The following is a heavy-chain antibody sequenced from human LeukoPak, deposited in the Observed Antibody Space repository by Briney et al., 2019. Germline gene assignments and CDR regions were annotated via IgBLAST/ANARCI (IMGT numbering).Heavy chain of an antibody. Sequence: SQTLSLTCTVSGGSINNGGYYWSWIRQPPGKGLEWIGYIYHSGSTYYNPSLTSRVTISIDRSKNQFSLKLSSVTAADTAVYYCARDSEAVAGIDYWGQGTLVTVSS. CDR1: GGSINNGGYY. D-gene: IGHD6-19*01. J-gene: IGHJ4*02. CDR2: IYHSGST. CDR3: ARDSEAVAGIDY. V-gene: IGHV4-30-2*01.